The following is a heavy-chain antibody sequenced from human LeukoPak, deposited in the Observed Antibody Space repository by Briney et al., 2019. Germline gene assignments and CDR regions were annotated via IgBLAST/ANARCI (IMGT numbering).Heavy chain of an antibody. Sequence: SETLSLTCTVSGGSISSSSYYWGWIRQPPGKGLEWIGSIYYSGSTYYNPSLKSRVTISVDTSKNQFSLKLSSVTAADTAVYYCARLSGSIALDYWGQGTLVTVSS. CDR2: IYYSGST. J-gene: IGHJ4*02. D-gene: IGHD6-6*01. V-gene: IGHV4-39*01. CDR3: ARLSGSIALDY. CDR1: GGSISSSSYY.